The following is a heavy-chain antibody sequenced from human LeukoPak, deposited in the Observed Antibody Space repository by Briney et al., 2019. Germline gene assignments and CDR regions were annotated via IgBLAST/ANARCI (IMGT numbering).Heavy chain of an antibody. CDR3: ARVDNLRDYYGMDV. CDR1: GLIFSNYA. D-gene: IGHD2-2*03. Sequence: PGGSLRLSRAGSGLIFSNYAMDWVRQAPGKGLEWVAVISYDGINRYYADSVKGRFTISRDNSKNMLYLQMNSLRVEDTAVYFCARVDNLRDYYGMDVWGQGTTVIVSS. J-gene: IGHJ6*02. V-gene: IGHV3-30-3*01. CDR2: ISYDGINR.